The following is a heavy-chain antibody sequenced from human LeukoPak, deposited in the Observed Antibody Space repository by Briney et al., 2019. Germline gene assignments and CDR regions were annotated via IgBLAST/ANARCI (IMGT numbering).Heavy chain of an antibody. CDR3: ARTGGSYPYYFEY. CDR2: ISSSGSTI. D-gene: IGHD1-26*01. Sequence: LSLTCAVSGGSINDHKWWSWIRQSPGKGLEWVSYISSSGSTIYYADSVKGQFTLSRDNAKNSLYLQMNSLRAEDTAVYYCARTGGSYPYYFEYWGQGTLVTVSS. CDR1: GGSINDHK. J-gene: IGHJ4*02. V-gene: IGHV3-11*04.